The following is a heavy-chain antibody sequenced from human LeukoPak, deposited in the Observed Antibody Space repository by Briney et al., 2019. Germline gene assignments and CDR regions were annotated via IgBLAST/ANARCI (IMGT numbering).Heavy chain of an antibody. V-gene: IGHV3-7*03. CDR1: GFTFSSYW. Sequence: PGGSLRLSCAASGFTFSSYWMSWVRQAPGKGLEWVANIKPDGSEKYYVDSVEGRFTISRDNAKNSLYLQMNSLRADDTAVYFCANSLAVTGLFDYWGQGTLVTVSS. CDR3: ANSLAVTGLFDY. J-gene: IGHJ4*02. CDR2: IKPDGSEK. D-gene: IGHD6-19*01.